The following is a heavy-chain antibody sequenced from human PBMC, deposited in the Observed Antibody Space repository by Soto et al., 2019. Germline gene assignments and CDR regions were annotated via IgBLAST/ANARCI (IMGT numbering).Heavy chain of an antibody. V-gene: IGHV5-51*01. D-gene: IGHD6-19*01. CDR2: MYPGDSDL. CDR1: GYSFTSYW. J-gene: IGHJ6*02. Sequence: GESLKISCKGSGYSFTSYWIGWVRQMPEKGLEWMGIMYPGDSDLRYSPSFQGQVTISVDKSISTAYLQWSSLKASDTVMYYCARQPSNGQWSVWGQGTTVTAP. CDR3: ARQPSNGQWSV.